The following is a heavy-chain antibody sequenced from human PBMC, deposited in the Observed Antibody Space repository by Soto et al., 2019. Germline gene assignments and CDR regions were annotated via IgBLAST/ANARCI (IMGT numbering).Heavy chain of an antibody. Sequence: ASVKVSCKASGYTFTSYGISWVRQAPGQGLEWMGWISAYNGNTNYAQKFQGRVTMTRNTSISTAYMELSSLRSEDTAVYYCARWDYGDYARFDYWGQGTLVTVSS. CDR1: GYTFTSYG. J-gene: IGHJ4*02. CDR3: ARWDYGDYARFDY. D-gene: IGHD4-17*01. V-gene: IGHV1-18*01. CDR2: ISAYNGNT.